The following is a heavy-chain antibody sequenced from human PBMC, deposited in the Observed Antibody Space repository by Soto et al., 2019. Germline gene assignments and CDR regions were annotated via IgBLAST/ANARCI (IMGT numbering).Heavy chain of an antibody. CDR1: GYTFTDYY. J-gene: IGHJ6*02. D-gene: IGHD2-2*01. CDR3: ARVTSFKDGMDV. Sequence: QVQLVQSGAEVKKPGASVRVSCKASGYTFTDYYLHWVRQAPGQGLEWMGWINPITGDTKSTQKFQARVTMTRDTSIGTASLELTGLTSDDTAVYYCARVTSFKDGMDVWGQGTTVSVS. CDR2: INPITGDT. V-gene: IGHV1-2*02.